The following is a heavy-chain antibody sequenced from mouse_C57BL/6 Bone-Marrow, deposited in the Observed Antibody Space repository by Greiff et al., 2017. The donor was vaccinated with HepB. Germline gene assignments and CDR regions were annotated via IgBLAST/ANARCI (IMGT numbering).Heavy chain of an antibody. D-gene: IGHD1-1*01. J-gene: IGHJ3*01. CDR2: ISNGGGST. CDR1: GFTFSDYY. CDR3: ASPYYYGSSWFAY. Sequence: EVQVVESGGGLVQPGGSLKLSCAASGFTFSDYYMYWVRQTPEKRLEWVAYISNGGGSTYYPDTVKGRFTISRDNAKNTLYLQMSRLKSEDTAMYYCASPYYYGSSWFAYWGQGTLVTVSA. V-gene: IGHV5-12*01.